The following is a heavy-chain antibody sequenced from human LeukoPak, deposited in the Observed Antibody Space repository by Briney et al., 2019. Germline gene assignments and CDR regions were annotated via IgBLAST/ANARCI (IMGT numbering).Heavy chain of an antibody. J-gene: IGHJ3*02. D-gene: IGHD6-13*01. CDR2: IYPKSSDT. V-gene: IGHV1-2*02. Sequence: SVKVSCKASGYTFTAYYLHWVRQAPGQGLEWMGYIYPKSSDTNYAQNFQGRITMTMDTSISTVYMELSRLTSDDTAVYYCARDEAAAKTNALDIWGQGTKVTVSS. CDR3: ARDEAAAKTNALDI. CDR1: GYTFTAYY.